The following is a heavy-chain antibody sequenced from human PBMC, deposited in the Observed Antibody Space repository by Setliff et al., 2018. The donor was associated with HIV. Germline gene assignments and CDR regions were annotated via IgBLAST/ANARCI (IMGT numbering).Heavy chain of an antibody. V-gene: IGHV3-7*05. CDR1: GFTFSSYW. Sequence: AGGSLRLSCAASGFTFSSYWMSWVRQAPGKGLEWVANIKQDGSEKYYVDPVKGRFTISRDNAKNSLYLQMNSLRAEDTAVYYCARETRPGLTRSGFDYWGQGTLVTVSS. CDR3: ARETRPGLTRSGFDY. D-gene: IGHD1-1*01. CDR2: IKQDGSEK. J-gene: IGHJ4*02.